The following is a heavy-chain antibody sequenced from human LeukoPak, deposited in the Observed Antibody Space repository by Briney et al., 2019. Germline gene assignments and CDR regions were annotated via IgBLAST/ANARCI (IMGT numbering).Heavy chain of an antibody. CDR3: ARGGIGLGY. CDR1: GDTFSSYA. Sequence: ASVKVSCKASGDTFSSYAFNWVRQAPGQGLEWMGRLIPVLDNSNYAPKFQDRVTTTADESTSTVYMELSSLTSEDTAVYYCARGGIGLGYWGQGTLVTVSS. D-gene: IGHD3-3*02. CDR2: LIPVLDNS. V-gene: IGHV1-69*11. J-gene: IGHJ4*02.